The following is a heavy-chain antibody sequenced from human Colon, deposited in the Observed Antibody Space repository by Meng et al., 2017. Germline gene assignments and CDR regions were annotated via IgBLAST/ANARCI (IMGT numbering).Heavy chain of an antibody. V-gene: IGHV1-2*06. CDR1: AYTFAGYD. D-gene: IGHD3-16*01. J-gene: IGHJ2*01. CDR3: AREGLVGDLRYFDL. Sequence: QVQLGQAGGGVKKPGASVKVSCKASAYTFAGYDMHWVRQAPGQGLEWMGRINPNSGGANYAQKFQGRDTMTRDTSISTAYMELSRLRSDDTAVYYCAREGLVGDLRYFDLWGRGTLVTVSS. CDR2: INPNSGGA.